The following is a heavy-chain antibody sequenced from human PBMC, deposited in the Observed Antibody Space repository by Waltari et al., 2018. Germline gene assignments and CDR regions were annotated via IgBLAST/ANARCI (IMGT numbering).Heavy chain of an antibody. V-gene: IGHV1-2*06. CDR3: ARVVGRDFWSGYYNAFDI. Sequence: QVQLVQSGAEVKKPGASVKVSCKASGYTFTGYYMHWVRQAPGQGLEWLGRINPNSGGTNYAQKFEGRVTMTRDTSISTAYMELSRLRSDDTAVYYCARVVGRDFWSGYYNAFDIWGQGTMVTVSS. J-gene: IGHJ3*02. D-gene: IGHD3-3*01. CDR2: INPNSGGT. CDR1: GYTFTGYY.